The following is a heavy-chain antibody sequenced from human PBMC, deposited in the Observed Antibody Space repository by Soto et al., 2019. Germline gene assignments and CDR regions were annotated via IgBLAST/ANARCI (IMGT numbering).Heavy chain of an antibody. CDR3: ARVGGFGATTIDY. CDR2: FYYSENT. J-gene: IGHJ4*02. CDR1: GGSISSKSYS. Sequence: SETLSLTCSVSGGSISSKSYSWGWIRQPPGKGLEWIGTFYYSENTYYNPSLKSRVTISIDTSKNQFSLKLSSVTAADTAVYYCARVGGFGATTIDYWGQGTLVTVSS. V-gene: IGHV4-39*07. D-gene: IGHD3-10*01.